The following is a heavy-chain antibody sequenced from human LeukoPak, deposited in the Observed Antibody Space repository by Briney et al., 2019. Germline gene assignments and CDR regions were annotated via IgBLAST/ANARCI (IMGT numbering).Heavy chain of an antibody. D-gene: IGHD2-15*01. J-gene: IGHJ4*02. Sequence: GGSLRLSCAASGFTFGEYYMSWVRQAPGKGLEWVSAISGSGGSTYYADSVKGRFTISRDNSKNTLYLQMNSLRAEDTAVYYCAKDVHQATPYYFDYWGQGTLVTVSS. CDR3: AKDVHQATPYYFDY. CDR2: ISGSGGST. CDR1: GFTFGEYY. V-gene: IGHV3-23*01.